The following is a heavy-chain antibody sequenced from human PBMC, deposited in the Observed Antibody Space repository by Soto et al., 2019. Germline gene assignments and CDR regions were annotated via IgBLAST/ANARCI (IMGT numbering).Heavy chain of an antibody. CDR1: GFPFVDYT. CDR2: ISWDGGST. V-gene: IGHV3-43*01. CDR3: AKDMSGGYALWFDP. J-gene: IGHJ5*02. Sequence: GGSLRLSWAASGFPFVDYTLHWVRQAPGKGLEWVSLISWDGGSTYYADSVKGRFTISRDNSKNSLYLQVNSLRTEDTALYYCAKDMSGGYALWFDPWGQGTLVTVSS. D-gene: IGHD5-12*01.